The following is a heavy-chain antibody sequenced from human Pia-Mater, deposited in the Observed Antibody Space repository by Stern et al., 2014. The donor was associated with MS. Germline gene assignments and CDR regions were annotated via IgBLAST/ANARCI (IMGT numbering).Heavy chain of an antibody. Sequence: VQLVESGGGVVQPGRPLRLSCVASGFTLGSSAMHWGRQPHGKGLERVAGVSYDGSNKYYADSVKGRFTISRDNSQNTLYMQMSSLRPEDTAVYYCAKDRQYLTYFFDHWGQGSLVTVSS. CDR1: GFTLGSSA. V-gene: IGHV3-30*18. J-gene: IGHJ5*02. CDR2: VSYDGSNK. D-gene: IGHD2/OR15-2a*01. CDR3: AKDRQYLTYFFDH.